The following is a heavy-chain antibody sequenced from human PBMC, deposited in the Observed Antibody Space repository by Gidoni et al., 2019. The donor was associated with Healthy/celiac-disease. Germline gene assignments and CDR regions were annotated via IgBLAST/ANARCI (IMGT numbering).Heavy chain of an antibody. D-gene: IGHD4-17*01. CDR2: ISYDGSNK. Sequence: QVQLVASGGGVVQPGRSLRLSCAASGFTFSSYAMHGVRHAPGKGLEWVAVISYDGSNKYYADAVKGRFTISRDNSKNTLYLQMNSLGAEDTAVYYCARAMTTVTTSDYWGQGTLVTVSS. V-gene: IGHV3-30*04. CDR3: ARAMTTVTTSDY. CDR1: GFTFSSYA. J-gene: IGHJ4*02.